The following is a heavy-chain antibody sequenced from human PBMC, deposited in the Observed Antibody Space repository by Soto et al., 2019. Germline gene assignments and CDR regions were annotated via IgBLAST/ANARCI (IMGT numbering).Heavy chain of an antibody. Sequence: ASVKVSCKASGYTFTSYAMHWVRQAPGQRLEWMGWINAGNGNTKYSQKFQGRVTITRDTSASTAYMELSSLRSEDTAVYYCARDRQQLNWCDPWGQGTLVTVSS. CDR2: INAGNGNT. V-gene: IGHV1-3*01. CDR1: GYTFTSYA. CDR3: ARDRQQLNWCDP. D-gene: IGHD6-13*01. J-gene: IGHJ5*02.